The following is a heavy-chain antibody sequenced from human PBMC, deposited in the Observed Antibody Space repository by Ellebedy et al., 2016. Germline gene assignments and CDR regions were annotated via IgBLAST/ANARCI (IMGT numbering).Heavy chain of an antibody. CDR3: ARDRLGGMDV. J-gene: IGHJ6*02. D-gene: IGHD5-12*01. CDR1: GFTFSRHA. CDR2: IWYDGSNE. Sequence: GESLKISCAASGFTFSRHAMHWVRQAPGKGLEWVTVIWYDGSNEYYADSVRGRFTISRDNSKNTLYLQMNSLRAEDTAVYYCARDRLGGMDVWGQGTTVTVSS. V-gene: IGHV3-33*01.